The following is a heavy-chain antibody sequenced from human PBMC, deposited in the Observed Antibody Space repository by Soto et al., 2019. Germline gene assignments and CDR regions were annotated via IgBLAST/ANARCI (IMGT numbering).Heavy chain of an antibody. CDR3: AKDYCSSTSCYSSVGAFDI. V-gene: IGHV3-23*01. CDR1: GFTFSSYA. D-gene: IGHD2-2*02. Sequence: SLRLSCAASGFTFSSYAMSWVRQAPGKGLEWVSAISGSGGSTYYADSVKGRFTISRDNSKNTLYLQMNSLRAEDTAVYYCAKDYCSSTSCYSSVGAFDIWGQGTMVTVSS. J-gene: IGHJ3*02. CDR2: ISGSGGST.